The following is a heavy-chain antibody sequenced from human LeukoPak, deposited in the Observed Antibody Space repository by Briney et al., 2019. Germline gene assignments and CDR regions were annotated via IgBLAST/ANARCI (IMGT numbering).Heavy chain of an antibody. Sequence: SETLSLTCGVSGGTFGGYWSWIRQPPGKGLEWIGETHYRGDTKYNPSLKSRVTIFVDTSRSQFFLHLRSVTAADTAVYYCARHSLIGNRGADTFDIWGQGTLVTVSS. J-gene: IGHJ3*02. CDR1: GGTFGGY. CDR3: ARHSLIGNRGADTFDI. D-gene: IGHD1-20*01. CDR2: THYRGDT. V-gene: IGHV4-34*01.